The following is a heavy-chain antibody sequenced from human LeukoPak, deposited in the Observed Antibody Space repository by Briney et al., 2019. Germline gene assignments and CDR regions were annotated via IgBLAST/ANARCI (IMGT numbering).Heavy chain of an antibody. CDR2: IYYSGST. J-gene: IGHJ4*02. CDR3: AREGPGYCSGGGCLFAPIDY. V-gene: IGHV4-39*07. Sequence: SETLSLTCTVSGGSISSSSYYWGWIRQPPGKGLEWIGSIYYSGSTYYNPSLKSRVTISVDTSKNQFSLKLSSVTAADTAVYYCAREGPGYCSGGGCLFAPIDYWGQGTLVTVSS. D-gene: IGHD2-15*01. CDR1: GGSISSSSYY.